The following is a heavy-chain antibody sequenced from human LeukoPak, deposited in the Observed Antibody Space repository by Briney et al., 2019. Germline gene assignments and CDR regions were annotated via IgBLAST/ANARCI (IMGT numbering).Heavy chain of an antibody. V-gene: IGHV3-30*04. CDR3: ARPRFGTYSAFDM. Sequence: GGSLRLSCAASRFTFSRSAMHWVRQAPGKGLEWLAVISFDGSSNYHADSVRGRFTISRDNSENTLYLQMKNLRPEDTAVYHCARPRFGTYSAFDMWGRGTMVTVSS. J-gene: IGHJ3*02. CDR1: RFTFSRSA. D-gene: IGHD3-16*01. CDR2: ISFDGSSN.